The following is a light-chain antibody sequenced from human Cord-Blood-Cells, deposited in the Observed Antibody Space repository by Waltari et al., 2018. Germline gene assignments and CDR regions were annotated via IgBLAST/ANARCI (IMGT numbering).Light chain of an antibody. CDR3: QQYGSSSWT. CDR1: QSVSSSY. V-gene: IGKV3-20*01. CDR2: GAS. J-gene: IGKJ1*01. Sequence: EIVLPQSPGTPTLSPGERATLSCRASQSVSSSYLAWYQQKPGQAPRLLIYGASSRATGIPDRFSGSGSGTDFTLTISRLEPEDFAVYYCQQYGSSSWTFGQGTKVEIK.